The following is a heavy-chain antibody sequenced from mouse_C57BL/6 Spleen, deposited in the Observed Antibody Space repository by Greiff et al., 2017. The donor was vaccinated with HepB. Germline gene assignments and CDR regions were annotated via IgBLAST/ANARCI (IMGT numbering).Heavy chain of an antibody. J-gene: IGHJ4*01. Sequence: EVQLQQSGAELVRPGASVKLSCTASGFNIKDDYMHWVKPRPEQGLEWIGWIDPENGDTEYASKFQGKATITADTSSNTAYLQLSSLTSEDTAVYYCTTDDDGYYAMDYWGQGTSVTVSS. CDR2: IDPENGDT. V-gene: IGHV14-4*01. D-gene: IGHD2-3*01. CDR3: TTDDDGYYAMDY. CDR1: GFNIKDDY.